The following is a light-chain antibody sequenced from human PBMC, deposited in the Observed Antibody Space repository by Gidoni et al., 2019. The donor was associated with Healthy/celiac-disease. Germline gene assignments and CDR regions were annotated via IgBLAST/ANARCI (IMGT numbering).Light chain of an antibody. J-gene: IGLJ3*02. CDR3: QTWGTGSWV. CDR1: SGHSSYA. V-gene: IGLV4-69*01. CDR2: LNSDGSH. Sequence: QLVLTQSPSASASLGASVNLTCPLSSGHSSYALAWHQQQPEKGPRYLMKLNSDGSHSTGDGIPDRFSGSSSGADRYLTISSLQSEDEADYYCQTWGTGSWVFGGGTKLTVL.